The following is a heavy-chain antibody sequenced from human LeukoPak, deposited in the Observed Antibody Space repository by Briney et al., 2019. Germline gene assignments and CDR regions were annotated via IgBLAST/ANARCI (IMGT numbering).Heavy chain of an antibody. V-gene: IGHV3-23*01. D-gene: IGHD6-19*01. CDR3: ARDPGVADTRYYSMDV. J-gene: IGHJ6*02. CDR1: GFTFSSYA. Sequence: GGSLRLSCAASGFTFSSYAMSWVRQAPGKGLEWVSAISGSGGSTYYADSVKGRSTISRDNSKHTLYLQMNSLRAEDTAVYYCARDPGVADTRYYSMDVWGQGTTVTVSS. CDR2: ISGSGGST.